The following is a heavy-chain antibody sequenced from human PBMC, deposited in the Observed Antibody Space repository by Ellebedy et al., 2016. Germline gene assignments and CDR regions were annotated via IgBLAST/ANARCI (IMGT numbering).Heavy chain of an antibody. V-gene: IGHV4-59*11. CDR1: GVSITSHY. CDR3: ARGVGSGWFDP. D-gene: IGHD2-15*01. CDR2: IYYSGST. Sequence: SETLSLTCTVSGVSITSHYWSWIRQPPGKGLEFIGYIYYSGSTNYNPSLRSRVSVSIDKSKNQFSRKLSSVTAADTAVYCCARGVGSGWFDPWGQGTLVTVSS. J-gene: IGHJ5*02.